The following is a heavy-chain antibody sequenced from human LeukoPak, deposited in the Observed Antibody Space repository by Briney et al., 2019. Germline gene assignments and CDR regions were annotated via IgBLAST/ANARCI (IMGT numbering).Heavy chain of an antibody. Sequence: SVKVSCKASGYTFTSYDINWVRQASGQGLEWMGGIIPIFGTANYAQKFQGRVTITADKSTSTAYMELSSLRSEDTAVYYCARDVSHSGSRDAWWFDPWGQGTLVTVSS. CDR2: IIPIFGTA. CDR3: ARDVSHSGSRDAWWFDP. V-gene: IGHV1-69*06. J-gene: IGHJ5*02. D-gene: IGHD6-13*01. CDR1: GYTFTSYD.